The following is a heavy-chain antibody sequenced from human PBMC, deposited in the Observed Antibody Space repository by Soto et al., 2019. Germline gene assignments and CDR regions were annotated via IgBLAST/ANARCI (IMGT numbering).Heavy chain of an antibody. D-gene: IGHD3-3*01. V-gene: IGHV1-24*01. J-gene: IGHJ5*02. CDR3: ATIRPITIFGVVIHGNWFDP. Sequence: ASVKVSCKVSGYTLTELSMHWVRQAPGKGLEWMGGFDPEDGETIYAQKFQGRVTMTEDTSTDTAYMELSSLRSEDTAVYYCATIRPITIFGVVIHGNWFDPWGQGTLVTVSS. CDR2: FDPEDGET. CDR1: GYTLTELS.